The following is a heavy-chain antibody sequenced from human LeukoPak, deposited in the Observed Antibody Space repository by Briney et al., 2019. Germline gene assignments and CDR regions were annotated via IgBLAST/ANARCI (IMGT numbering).Heavy chain of an antibody. CDR1: GFTFSIYE. D-gene: IGHD5-18*01. CDR3: ARSPSDGIHFDS. V-gene: IGHV3-21*01. J-gene: IGHJ4*02. CDR2: ISSSSSHI. Sequence: PGGSLRLSCAASGFTFSIYEMNWIRQAPGKGLEWVSSISSSSSHIYYADSVKGRFTISRDNAKSSLYLQMNSLRAEDTAVYYCARSPSDGIHFDSWGQGTLVTVSS.